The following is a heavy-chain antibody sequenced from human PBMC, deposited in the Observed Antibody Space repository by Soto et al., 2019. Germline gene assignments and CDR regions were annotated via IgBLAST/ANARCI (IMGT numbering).Heavy chain of an antibody. Sequence: SETLSLTCTVSGGSISSSSYYWGWIRQPPGKGLEWIGSIYYSGSTYYNPSLKSRVTISVDTSKNQFSLKLSSVTAADTAVYYCASYYDSKVHTFDYWGQGTLVTVSS. J-gene: IGHJ4*02. V-gene: IGHV4-39*01. CDR3: ASYYDSKVHTFDY. CDR1: GGSISSSSYY. D-gene: IGHD3-22*01. CDR2: IYYSGST.